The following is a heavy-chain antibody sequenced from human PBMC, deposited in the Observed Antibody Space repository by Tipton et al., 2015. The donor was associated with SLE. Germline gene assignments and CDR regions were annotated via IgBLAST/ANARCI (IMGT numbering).Heavy chain of an antibody. J-gene: IGHJ4*02. V-gene: IGHV4-61*02. CDR2: IYTSGST. Sequence: TLSLTCTVSGGSISSGSYYWRWIRQPAGKGLEWIGRIYTSGSTNYNPSLKSRVTISVDTSKNQFSLKLSSVTAADTAVYYCARDLTGLGFDYWGQGTLVTVSS. D-gene: IGHD1-20*01. CDR3: ARDLTGLGFDY. CDR1: GGSISSGSYY.